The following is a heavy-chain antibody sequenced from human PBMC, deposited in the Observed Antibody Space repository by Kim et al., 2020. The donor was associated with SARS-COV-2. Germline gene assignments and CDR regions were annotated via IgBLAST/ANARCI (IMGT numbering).Heavy chain of an antibody. CDR3: AADSLGGYYGSGSSGYYGMDV. CDR1: GFTFTSSA. Sequence: SVKVSCKASGFTFTSSAVQWVRQARGQRLEWIGWIVVGSGNTNYAQKFQERVTITRDMSTSTAYMELSSLRSEDTAVYYCAADSLGGYYGSGSSGYYGMDVWGQGTTVTVSS. V-gene: IGHV1-58*01. D-gene: IGHD3-10*01. J-gene: IGHJ6*02. CDR2: IVVGSGNT.